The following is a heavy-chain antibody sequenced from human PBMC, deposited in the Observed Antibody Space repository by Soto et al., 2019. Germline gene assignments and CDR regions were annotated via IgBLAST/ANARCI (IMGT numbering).Heavy chain of an antibody. D-gene: IGHD3-10*01. J-gene: IGHJ4*02. V-gene: IGHV3-30*18. CDR1: GFTFSSYA. CDR3: AKDSGGSPMVRGVIGY. Sequence: TGGSLRLSCAASGFTFSSYAMHWVRQAPGKGLEWVAVISYDGSNKYYADSVKGRFTISRDNSKNTLYLQMNSLRAEDTAVYYCAKDSGGSPMVRGVIGYWGQGTLVTVSS. CDR2: ISYDGSNK.